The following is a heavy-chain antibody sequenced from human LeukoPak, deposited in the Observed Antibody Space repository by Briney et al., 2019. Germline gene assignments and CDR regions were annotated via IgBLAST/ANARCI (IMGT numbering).Heavy chain of an antibody. J-gene: IGHJ4*02. D-gene: IGHD3-22*01. CDR2: IYYSGST. Sequence: SETLSLTCTVSGGSISSGDYYWSWIRQPPGKGLEWIGSIYYSGSTYYNPSLKSRVTISVDTSKNQFSLKLSSVTAADTAVYYCARHFPLGDYYDSSGLGFDYWGQGTLVTVSS. V-gene: IGHV4-39*01. CDR1: GGSISSGDYY. CDR3: ARHFPLGDYYDSSGLGFDY.